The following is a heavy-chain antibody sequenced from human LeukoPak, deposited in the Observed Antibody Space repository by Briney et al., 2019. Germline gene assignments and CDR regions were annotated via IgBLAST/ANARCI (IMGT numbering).Heavy chain of an antibody. Sequence: PGGSLRLSCVGSGFTFSSYSMNWVRQAPGKGLEWVSSISSSSSYIYYADSVKGRFTISRDNAKNSLYLQMNSLRAEDTAVYYCARVTLRGLDYWGQGTLVTVSS. CDR2: ISSSSSYI. J-gene: IGHJ4*02. CDR1: GFTFSSYS. CDR3: ARVTLRGLDY. V-gene: IGHV3-21*01. D-gene: IGHD4-17*01.